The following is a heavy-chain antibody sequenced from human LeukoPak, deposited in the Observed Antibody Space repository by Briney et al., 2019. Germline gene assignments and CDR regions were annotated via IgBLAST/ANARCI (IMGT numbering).Heavy chain of an antibody. Sequence: SETLSLTCAVYGGSFSGYYWSWIRQPPGKGLEWIGEINHSGSTNYNPSLKSRVTISVDTSKNQFSLKLSSVTAADTAVYYCARPRYNWNYVGGNWFDPWGQGTLVTVS. CDR2: INHSGST. CDR1: GGSFSGYY. J-gene: IGHJ5*02. D-gene: IGHD1-7*01. V-gene: IGHV4-34*01. CDR3: ARPRYNWNYVGGNWFDP.